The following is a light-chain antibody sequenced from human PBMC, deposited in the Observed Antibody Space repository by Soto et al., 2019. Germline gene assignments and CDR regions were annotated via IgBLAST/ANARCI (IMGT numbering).Light chain of an antibody. CDR1: RAITNH. CDR3: QQNYITPLT. Sequence: DVQLTQSPSPLSASVGDRVSISCRASRAITNHLNWYQQKPGKAPILLVYAASTLETGVPSRFSGSGSGTDFTLTIDSLQREDVDTYYCQQNYITPLTFGRGTKVEI. V-gene: IGKV1-39*01. J-gene: IGKJ4*01. CDR2: AAS.